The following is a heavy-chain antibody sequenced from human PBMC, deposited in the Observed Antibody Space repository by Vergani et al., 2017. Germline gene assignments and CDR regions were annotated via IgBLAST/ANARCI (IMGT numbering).Heavy chain of an antibody. V-gene: IGHV4-34*01. CDR2: INPSGST. D-gene: IGHD2-15*01. CDR1: GGSFSGYY. Sequence: QVQLQQWGAGLLKHSETLSLTCAVYGGSFSGYYWSWIRQPPGKGLEWIGEINPSGSTNYNPSLKSRVTIPVDTSQNKFSLKLSSVNAADTAVYYWARGSLSGGSCYGRSVGPGRGCLVDVWGKGTTVTVSS. CDR3: ARGSLSGGSCYGRSVGPGRGCLVDV. J-gene: IGHJ6*04.